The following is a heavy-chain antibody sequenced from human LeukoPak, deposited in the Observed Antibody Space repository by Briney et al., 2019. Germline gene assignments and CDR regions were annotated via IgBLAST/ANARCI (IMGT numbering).Heavy chain of an antibody. CDR2: IYYSGST. V-gene: IGHV4-39*07. CDR3: ARGLVAVAGDAFDI. Sequence: SETLSLTCTVSGGSISSSNYYWGWVRQPPGKGLEWLGNIYYSGSTYYNPSLKSRVTISVDTSKNQFSLKLSSVTAADTAVYYCARGLVAVAGDAFDIWGQGTMVTVSS. J-gene: IGHJ3*02. CDR1: GGSISSSNYY. D-gene: IGHD6-19*01.